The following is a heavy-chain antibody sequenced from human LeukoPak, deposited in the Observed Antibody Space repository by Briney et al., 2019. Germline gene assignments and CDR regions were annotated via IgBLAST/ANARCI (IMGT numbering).Heavy chain of an antibody. D-gene: IGHD6-13*01. CDR2: IKQDGSEK. CDR3: AREKAATGFFDY. V-gene: IGHV3-7*05. Sequence: PGGSLRLSCAASGFTFSSYLMSWVRQAPGKGLEWVANIKQDGSEKYYVDSVKGRFTISRDNSKNTLYLQMNSLRAEDTALYYCAREKAATGFFDYWGQGTLVTVSS. J-gene: IGHJ4*02. CDR1: GFTFSSYL.